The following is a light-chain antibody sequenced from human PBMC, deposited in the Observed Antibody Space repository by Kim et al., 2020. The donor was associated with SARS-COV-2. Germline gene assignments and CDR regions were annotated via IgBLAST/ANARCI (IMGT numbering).Light chain of an antibody. CDR2: GAS. J-gene: IGKJ1*01. V-gene: IGKV3-20*01. CDR1: QNINNRH. Sequence: EVMLTQSPGTLSLSPWERATLSCRASQNINNRHLAWYQQKPGQAPRLLIYGASSRATGIPNTFSGSGSGTDFTLTISRLEPEDFAVYYCQQYGTSSPTFGQGTKVDIK. CDR3: QQYGTSSPT.